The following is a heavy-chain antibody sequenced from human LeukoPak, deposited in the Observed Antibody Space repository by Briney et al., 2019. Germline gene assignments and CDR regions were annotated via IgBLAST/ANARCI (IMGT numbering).Heavy chain of an antibody. CDR2: IYYSGST. D-gene: IGHD3-3*01. J-gene: IGHJ4*02. Sequence: SETLSLTCAVYGGSFSGYYWSWIRQPPGKGLEWIGYIYYSGSTNYNPSLKSRVTISVDTSKNQFSLKLSSVTAADTAVYYCARRGYDFWSGYYTGYFDYWGQGTLVTVSS. CDR3: ARRGYDFWSGYYTGYFDY. CDR1: GGSFSGYY. V-gene: IGHV4-59*08.